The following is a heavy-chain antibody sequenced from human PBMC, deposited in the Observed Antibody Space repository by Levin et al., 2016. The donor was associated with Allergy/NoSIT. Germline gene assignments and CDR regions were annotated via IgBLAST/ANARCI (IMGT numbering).Heavy chain of an antibody. CDR3: ATSYGPTYYYYMDV. Sequence: SETLSLTCTVSGGSISSGSYYWVWIRQPPGKGLEWIGSTSYGGDTQYNPSLKSRVTISVDTSNNHFSLRLSSVTAVDTAVYYCATSYGPTYYYYMDVWGKGTTVTVSS. D-gene: IGHD1-26*01. J-gene: IGHJ6*03. CDR1: GGSISSGSYY. CDR2: TSYGGDT. V-gene: IGHV4-39*02.